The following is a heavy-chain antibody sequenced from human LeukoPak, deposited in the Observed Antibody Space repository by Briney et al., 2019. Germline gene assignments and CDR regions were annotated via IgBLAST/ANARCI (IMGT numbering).Heavy chain of an antibody. CDR2: IYYSGST. J-gene: IGHJ3*02. CDR3: ATWAVRYSYARDDAFDI. V-gene: IGHV4-39*01. Sequence: PSETLSLTCTVSGGSISSGGYYWSWIRQPPGKGLEWIGSIYYSGSTYYNPSLKSRVTISVDTSKNQFSLKLSSVTAADTAVYYCATWAVRYSYARDDAFDIWGQGTMVTVSS. D-gene: IGHD5-18*01. CDR1: GGSISSGGYY.